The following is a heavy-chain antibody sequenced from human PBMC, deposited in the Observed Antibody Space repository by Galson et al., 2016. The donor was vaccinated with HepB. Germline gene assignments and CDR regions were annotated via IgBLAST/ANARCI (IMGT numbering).Heavy chain of an antibody. Sequence: SLRLSCAASGFTFRSYAMSWVRQGPGKGLECVSAISGSGGSTYYADSVKGRFTISRDSSKNTLFLQMDSLRVEDTAVYYCAKHGDNWGSYFDYWGQETLVTVSS. J-gene: IGHJ4*02. CDR3: AKHGDNWGSYFDY. CDR1: GFTFRSYA. V-gene: IGHV3-23*01. CDR2: ISGSGGST. D-gene: IGHD4-23*01.